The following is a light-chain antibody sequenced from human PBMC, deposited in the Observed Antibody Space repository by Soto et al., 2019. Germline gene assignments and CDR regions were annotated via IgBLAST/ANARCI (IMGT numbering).Light chain of an antibody. CDR1: QRVSSAY. Sequence: EIVLTQSPGTLSLSPGERATLSCRASQRVSSAYLAWYQQKPGQAPRLIMYGAFNRATGTPDRFSGSGSGTDFTLTISRLEREDMAVYYCQQYDNWRTFGPGTKVDIK. CDR2: GAF. CDR3: QQYDNWRT. J-gene: IGKJ3*01. V-gene: IGKV3-20*01.